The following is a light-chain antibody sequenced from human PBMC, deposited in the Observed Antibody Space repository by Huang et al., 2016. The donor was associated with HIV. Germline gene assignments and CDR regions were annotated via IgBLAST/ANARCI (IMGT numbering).Light chain of an antibody. J-gene: IGKJ1*01. CDR2: KVA. V-gene: IGKV2-30*01. CDR3: MQGTHWPPT. Sequence: DILLTQSPLSLPVPLGQPASISCRSSQSLIFTDGNTYLNWFHQRPGQPPRRLIDKVAKRDSGVPARISGSGSGTYFTLEISRVEAEDVGLYFCMQGTHWPPTFGQGTKVELK. CDR1: QSLIFTDGNTY.